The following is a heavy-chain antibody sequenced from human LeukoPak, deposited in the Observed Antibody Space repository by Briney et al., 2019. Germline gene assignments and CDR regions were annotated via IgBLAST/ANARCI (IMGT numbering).Heavy chain of an antibody. D-gene: IGHD3-3*01. CDR1: GGSISSGSYY. CDR2: IYTSGST. Sequence: PSETLSLTCTVSGGSISSGSYYWSWIRQPAGKGLEWIGRIYTSGSTNYNPSLKSRVTISVDTSKNQFSLKLSSVTAADTAVYYCAREGDYDFWSGYPLYYFDYWGQGTLVTVSS. CDR3: AREGDYDFWSGYPLYYFDY. V-gene: IGHV4-61*02. J-gene: IGHJ4*02.